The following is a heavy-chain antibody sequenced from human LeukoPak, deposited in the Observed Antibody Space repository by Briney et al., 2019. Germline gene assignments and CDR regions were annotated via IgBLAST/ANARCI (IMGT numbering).Heavy chain of an antibody. CDR2: IYTTGKT. CDR1: GFTCSSND. J-gene: IGHJ4*02. Sequence: GGSLRLSCAASGFTCSSNDMHWVRQATGKGLEWVSVIYTTGKTYYADSVKGRFSISRDNSKNTVYLQMNSLRAEDTAVYYCAKVSPTGRAFDCWGQGTLVTVSS. V-gene: IGHV3-53*01. D-gene: IGHD1-1*01. CDR3: AKVSPTGRAFDC.